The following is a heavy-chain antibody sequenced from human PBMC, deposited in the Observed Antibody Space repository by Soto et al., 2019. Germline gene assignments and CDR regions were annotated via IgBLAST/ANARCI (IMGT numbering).Heavy chain of an antibody. V-gene: IGHV1-3*04. Sequence: EASVKVSCKASGYIFTGYPMHWVRQAPGQSLEWMGWINTGTGNTKYSQNFQGRVTTSRDTSASTAYMELSSLRSEDTAMYYCTRENNGLGDYWGQGTLVTVSS. J-gene: IGHJ4*02. CDR2: INTGTGNT. CDR3: TRENNGLGDY. CDR1: GYIFTGYP. D-gene: IGHD1-1*01.